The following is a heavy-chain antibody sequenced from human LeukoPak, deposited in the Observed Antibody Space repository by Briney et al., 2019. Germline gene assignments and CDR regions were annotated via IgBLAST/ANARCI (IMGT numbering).Heavy chain of an antibody. D-gene: IGHD2-2*01. J-gene: IGHJ4*02. CDR3: ARKGFDIVVVPAATTQLSGLYGFDY. CDR1: GGSISSGGYY. V-gene: IGHV4-31*03. Sequence: SETLSLTCTVSGGSISSGGYYWSWIRQHPGKGLEWIGYIYYSGSTYYNPSLKSRVTISVDTSKNQFSLKLSSVTAADTAVYYCARKGFDIVVVPAATTQLSGLYGFDYWGQGTLVTVSS. CDR2: IYYSGST.